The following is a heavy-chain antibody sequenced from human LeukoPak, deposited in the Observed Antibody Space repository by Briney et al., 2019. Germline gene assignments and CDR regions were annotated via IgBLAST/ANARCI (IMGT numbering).Heavy chain of an antibody. V-gene: IGHV3-49*04. CDR3: TRDSAGSPGGAFDI. Sequence: GGSLRLSCTASGFTFGDYAMSWVRQAPGKGLEWVGFIRSKAYGGTTEYAASVKGRFTISRDDSKSNAYLQMNSLKTKDTAVYYCTRDSAGSPGGAFDIWGQGTMVTVSS. J-gene: IGHJ3*02. CDR2: IRSKAYGGTT. D-gene: IGHD3-10*01. CDR1: GFTFGDYA.